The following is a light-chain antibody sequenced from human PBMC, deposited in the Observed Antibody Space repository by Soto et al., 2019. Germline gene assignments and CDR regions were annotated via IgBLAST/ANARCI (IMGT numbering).Light chain of an antibody. CDR3: QQYKDYVYT. V-gene: IGKV1-5*01. CDR2: DVS. J-gene: IGKJ2*01. Sequence: DIQMTQSPSTLSASVGDRVIITCRASQTVERWMAWYQQKPGKAPTLLIPDVSTLERRVPSRFSGSGFATEFTITISGLQPDDFATYTCQQYKDYVYTFGQGTKVESK. CDR1: QTVERW.